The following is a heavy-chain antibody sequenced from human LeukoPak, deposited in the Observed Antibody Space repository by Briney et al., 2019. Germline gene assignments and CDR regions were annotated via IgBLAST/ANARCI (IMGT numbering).Heavy chain of an antibody. CDR2: IDSDGSNT. CDR1: GFTFNNYW. CDR3: ARDDYGGYYFDY. D-gene: IGHD4-23*01. V-gene: IGHV3-74*01. J-gene: IGHJ4*02. Sequence: GGSLRLSCEASGFTFNNYWMHWVRQAPGKGLVWVSRIDSDGSNTNYADSVKGRFTVSRDNAKNALYLQMNSLRAEDTAVYYCARDDYGGYYFDYWGQGTLVTVSS.